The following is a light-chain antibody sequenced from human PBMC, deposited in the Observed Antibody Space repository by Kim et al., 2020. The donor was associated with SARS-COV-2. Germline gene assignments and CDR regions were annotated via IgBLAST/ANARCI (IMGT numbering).Light chain of an antibody. V-gene: IGLV10-54*01. CDR3: SAWDSSLSAWV. CDR1: SNNVGNQG. Sequence: QAGLTQPPSVSKALRQTATLTCTGNSNNVGNQGAAWLQQHQGHPPKLLSYRDNSRPSGISERLSASRSGTTASLTITGLQPEDEADYYCSAWDSSLSAWVFGGGTQLTVL. CDR2: RDN. J-gene: IGLJ3*02.